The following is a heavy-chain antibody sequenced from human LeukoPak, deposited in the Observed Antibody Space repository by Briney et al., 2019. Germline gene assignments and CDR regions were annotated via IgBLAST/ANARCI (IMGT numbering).Heavy chain of an antibody. J-gene: IGHJ4*02. CDR3: ASGDYDNYYFDY. CDR2: IYHSGST. CDR1: GGSISSGGYS. D-gene: IGHD4-17*01. V-gene: IGHV4-30-2*01. Sequence: PSETLSLTCAVSGGSISSGGYSWSWIRQPPGKGLEWIGYIYHSGSTYYNPSLKSRVTISVDRSKNQFSLKLSSVTAADTAVYYCASGDYDNYYFDYWGQGTLVTVSS.